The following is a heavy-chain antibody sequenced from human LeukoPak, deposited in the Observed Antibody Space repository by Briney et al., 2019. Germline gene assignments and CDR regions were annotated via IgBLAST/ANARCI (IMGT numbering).Heavy chain of an antibody. CDR1: GYTFTSYY. CDR3: ARDSGTGPIDY. CDR2: INPSGGST. D-gene: IGHD1-7*01. J-gene: IGHJ4*02. V-gene: IGHV1-46*01. Sequence: ASVKDSCKASGYTFTSYYMHWVRQAPGQGLEWMGIINPSGGSTSYAQKFQGRVTMTRDTSTSTVYMELSSLRSEDTAVYYCARDSGTGPIDYWGQGTLVTVSS.